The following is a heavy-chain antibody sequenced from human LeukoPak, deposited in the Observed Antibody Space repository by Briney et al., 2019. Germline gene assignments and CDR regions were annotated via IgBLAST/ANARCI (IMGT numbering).Heavy chain of an antibody. CDR3: AKAAYCTSTSCHFSGYAQRPLDS. Sequence: GGSLRLSCVASGFTFNTYGIHWVRQAPGKGLEWVAGISSDGSSKDYADSVKGRFAISRDNSKNTLYLQMNSLRAEDTAVYYCAKAAYCTSTSCHFSGYAQRPLDSWGQGTLVTVSS. CDR2: ISSDGSSK. CDR1: GFTFNTYG. V-gene: IGHV3-30*18. J-gene: IGHJ4*02. D-gene: IGHD2-2*01.